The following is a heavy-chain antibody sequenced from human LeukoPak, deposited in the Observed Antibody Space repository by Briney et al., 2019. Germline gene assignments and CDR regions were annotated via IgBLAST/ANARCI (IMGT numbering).Heavy chain of an antibody. V-gene: IGHV3-23*01. CDR1: GFTFSSYA. D-gene: IGHD3-22*01. CDR3: ARGPAYYYDSSGYSLDY. CDR2: ISGSGGST. J-gene: IGHJ4*02. Sequence: GGSLRLSCAASGFTFSSYAMSWVRQAPGKGLEWVSAISGSGGSTYYADSVKGRFTISRDNSKNTLYLQMNSLRAEDTAVYYCARGPAYYYDSSGYSLDYWGQGTLVTVSS.